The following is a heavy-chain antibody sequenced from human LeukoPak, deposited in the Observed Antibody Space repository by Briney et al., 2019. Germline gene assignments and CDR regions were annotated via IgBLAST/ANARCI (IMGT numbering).Heavy chain of an antibody. Sequence: PGGSLRLSCAASGFTFSSYGMHWVRQAPGKGLEWVSRIRSDGGNIGYADSVKGRFTISRDNAKNTLYLQMNSLRGEDTAVYYCVREYPDCGGDCLAYWGQGTLVTVSS. CDR2: IRSDGGNI. CDR1: GFTFSSYG. D-gene: IGHD2-21*02. J-gene: IGHJ4*02. CDR3: VREYPDCGGDCLAY. V-gene: IGHV3-74*01.